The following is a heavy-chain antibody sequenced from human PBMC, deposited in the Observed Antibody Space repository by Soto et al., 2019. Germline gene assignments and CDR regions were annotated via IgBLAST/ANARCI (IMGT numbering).Heavy chain of an antibody. CDR3: ARGLRTNGSFFRV. CDR2: INHSGST. D-gene: IGHD2-8*01. CDR1: GGSFSCYY. J-gene: IGHJ4*02. V-gene: IGHV4-34*01. Sequence: SETLDLGCAVYGGSFSCYYWNWIRQPPGKGLEWIGEINHSGSTNYNPSLKSRVTLSVDTSKNQFSLKLSSVTAADTAVYYCARGLRTNGSFFRVWGQGTLVTVSS.